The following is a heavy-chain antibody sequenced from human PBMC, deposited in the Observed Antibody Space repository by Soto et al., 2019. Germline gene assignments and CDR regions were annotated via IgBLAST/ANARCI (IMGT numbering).Heavy chain of an antibody. J-gene: IGHJ6*02. CDR3: TTQGFGGLHGLVDV. V-gene: IGHV4-39*01. D-gene: IGHD3-10*01. Sequence: PSETLSLTCTVSGGSISSSSYYWGWIRQPPGKGLEWIGRIYYSGSTYYNPSLKSRVTISVDTSKNQFSLKLTSVTAADTAVYYCTTQGFGGLHGLVDVWGQGTTVTVSS. CDR2: IYYSGST. CDR1: GGSISSSSYY.